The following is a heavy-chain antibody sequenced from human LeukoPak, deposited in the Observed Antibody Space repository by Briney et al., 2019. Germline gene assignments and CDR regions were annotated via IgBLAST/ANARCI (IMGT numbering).Heavy chain of an antibody. CDR3: ARRSGSFQGDYNFDY. D-gene: IGHD1-26*01. J-gene: IGHJ4*02. CDR1: GYSFTSYW. Sequence: GESLKISCKGSGYSFTSYWIAWVRQMPGKGLEWMGIIYPGDSDTRYSPSFQGQVTISADKSISTAYPQWSSLKASDTAMYYCARRSGSFQGDYNFDYWGQGTLVTVSS. V-gene: IGHV5-51*01. CDR2: IYPGDSDT.